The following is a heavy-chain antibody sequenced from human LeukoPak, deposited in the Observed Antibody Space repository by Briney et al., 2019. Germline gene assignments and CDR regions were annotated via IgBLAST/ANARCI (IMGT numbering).Heavy chain of an antibody. CDR1: GFTFSSYW. CDR3: ARDKIEGPTKLDY. V-gene: IGHV3-7*01. D-gene: IGHD1-1*01. Sequence: GGPLRLSCAASGFTFSSYWMSWVRQAPGKGLEWVANIKQDESEKYVDSLKGRFTISRDNAKNSLYLQMNSLRAEDTAVYYCARDKIEGPTKLDYWGQGILVTVSS. J-gene: IGHJ4*02. CDR2: IKQDESEK.